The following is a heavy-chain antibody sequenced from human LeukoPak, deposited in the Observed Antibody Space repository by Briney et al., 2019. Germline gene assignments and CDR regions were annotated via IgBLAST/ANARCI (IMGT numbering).Heavy chain of an antibody. J-gene: IGHJ5*02. CDR2: INHSGST. V-gene: IGHV4-34*01. CDR1: GGSFSGYY. CDR3: ARGPLSWFDP. Sequence: SETLSLTCAVYGGSFSGYYWSWIRQPPGKGLEWIGEINHSGSTNYNPSLKSQVTISVDTSKNQFSLKLSSVTAADTAVYYCARGPLSWFDPWGQGTLVTVSS. D-gene: IGHD2/OR15-2a*01.